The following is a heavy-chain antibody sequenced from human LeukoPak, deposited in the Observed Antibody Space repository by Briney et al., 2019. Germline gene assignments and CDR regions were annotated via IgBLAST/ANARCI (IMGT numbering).Heavy chain of an antibody. CDR1: GGTFSSYA. CDR3: ARAGSYYFVSWFDP. V-gene: IGHV1-69*05. J-gene: IGHJ5*02. Sequence: ASVKVSCKASGGTFSSYAISWVRQAPGQGLEWMGGIIPIFGTANYAQKFQGRVTITTDESTSTAYMELSSLRFEDTAVYYCARAGSYYFVSWFDPWGQGTLVTVSS. D-gene: IGHD1-26*01. CDR2: IIPIFGTA.